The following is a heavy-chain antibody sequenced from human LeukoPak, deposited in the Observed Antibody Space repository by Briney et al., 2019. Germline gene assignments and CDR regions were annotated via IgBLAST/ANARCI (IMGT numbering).Heavy chain of an antibody. V-gene: IGHV3-30*01. CDR3: ARDFYYDSSGYQGGYFDY. CDR1: GFTFSTYA. D-gene: IGHD3-22*01. CDR2: ISYDGSNK. Sequence: PGGSLRLSCAASGFTFSTYAVQWVRQAPGKGLEWVAVISYDGSNKYYADSVKGRFTISRDNSKNTLYLQMNSLRAEDTAVYYCARDFYYDSSGYQGGYFDYWGQGTLVTVSS. J-gene: IGHJ4*02.